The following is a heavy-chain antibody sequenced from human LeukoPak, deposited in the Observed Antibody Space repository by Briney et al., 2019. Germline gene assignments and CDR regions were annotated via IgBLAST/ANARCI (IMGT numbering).Heavy chain of an antibody. J-gene: IGHJ3*02. V-gene: IGHV3-23*01. Sequence: GGSLRLSCAASGFTFTSYAMDWVRHAPGKGLEWVSVISATGGSTYYADSVKGRFTLSRDSSKNTLYLQMNSLRAEDTAVYYCAKTMWNPSDAFDIWGQGTQVTVSS. CDR2: ISATGGST. D-gene: IGHD1-1*01. CDR1: GFTFTSYA. CDR3: AKTMWNPSDAFDI.